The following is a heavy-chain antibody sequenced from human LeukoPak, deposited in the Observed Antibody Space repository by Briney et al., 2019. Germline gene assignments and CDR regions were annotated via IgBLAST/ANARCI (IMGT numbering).Heavy chain of an antibody. D-gene: IGHD6-19*01. CDR3: ARGRGQWLPEFDY. CDR2: IYYSGST. Sequence: SETLSLTCTVSGGSISSYYWSWIRQPPGKGLEWIGYIYYSGSTNYNPSLKSRVTISVDTSKNQFSLKLSSVTAADTAVYYCARGRGQWLPEFDYWGQGTLVTVSS. V-gene: IGHV4-59*01. CDR1: GGSISSYY. J-gene: IGHJ4*02.